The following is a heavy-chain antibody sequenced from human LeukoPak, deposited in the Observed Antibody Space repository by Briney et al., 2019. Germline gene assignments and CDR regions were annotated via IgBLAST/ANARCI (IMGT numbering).Heavy chain of an antibody. Sequence: GGSLRLSCAASGFTFTNYAMNWVRQAPGKGLEWVSAISGSGGSTYYADSVKGRFTISRDNSKNTLYLQMNSLRAEDTAVYYCARHGSGSYYSDYFDYWGQGTLVTVSS. D-gene: IGHD3-10*01. CDR3: ARHGSGSYYSDYFDY. V-gene: IGHV3-23*01. CDR1: GFTFTNYA. CDR2: ISGSGGST. J-gene: IGHJ4*02.